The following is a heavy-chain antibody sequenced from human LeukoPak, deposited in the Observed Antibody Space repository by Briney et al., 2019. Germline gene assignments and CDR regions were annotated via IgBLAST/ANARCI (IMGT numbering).Heavy chain of an antibody. Sequence: SSETLSLTCAVYGGSFSGYYWSWIRQPPGKGLEWIGEINHSGSTNYNPSLKSRVTISVDTSKNQFSLKLSSVTAADTAVYYCAIRGYSYGYTDYWGQGTLVTVSS. CDR2: INHSGST. J-gene: IGHJ4*02. D-gene: IGHD5-18*01. CDR1: GGSFSGYY. V-gene: IGHV4-34*01. CDR3: AIRGYSYGYTDY.